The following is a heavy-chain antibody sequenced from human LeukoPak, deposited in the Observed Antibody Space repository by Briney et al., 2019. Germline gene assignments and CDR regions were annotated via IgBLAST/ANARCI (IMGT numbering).Heavy chain of an antibody. CDR3: ARARHSSGYYSY. CDR1: GFTFSSYS. CDR2: IYSGGST. J-gene: IGHJ4*02. Sequence: GGSLRLSCAASGFTFSSYSMNWVRQAPGKGLEWVSVIYSGGSTYYADSVKGRFTISRDNSKNTLYLQMNSLRAEDTAVYYCARARHSSGYYSYWGQGTLVTVSS. V-gene: IGHV3-53*01. D-gene: IGHD3-22*01.